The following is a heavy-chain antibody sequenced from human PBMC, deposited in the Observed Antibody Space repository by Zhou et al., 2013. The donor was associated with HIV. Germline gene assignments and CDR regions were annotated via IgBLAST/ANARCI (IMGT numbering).Heavy chain of an antibody. CDR1: GGSFSNYY. D-gene: IGHD2-21*01. Sequence: QVQLQQWGAGLLKPSETLSLTCAVYGGSFSNYYCSWIRQPPGKGLEWIGQINHSGSTNYNPSLKSRVTISVDTSKNQFSLRLSSVTAADTAVYYCARFRLSVMGFDNWDQGTLVSVSA. V-gene: IGHV4-34*01. CDR2: INHSGST. CDR3: ARFRLSVMGFDN. J-gene: IGHJ4*02.